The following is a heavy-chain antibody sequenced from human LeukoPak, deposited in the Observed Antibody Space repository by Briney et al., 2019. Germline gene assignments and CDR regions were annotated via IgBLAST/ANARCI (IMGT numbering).Heavy chain of an antibody. CDR3: ASRTDSSGWYFVY. Sequence: SETLSLTCAVYGGSFSDYDWSWIRQPAGKGLEWIGHIYTTGRTNYSPSFDSRVTLSLDQSKRRLSLRLTSVTAADTAVYYCASRTDSSGWYFVYWGQGTLVTVSS. V-gene: IGHV4-59*10. D-gene: IGHD6-19*01. CDR2: IYTTGRT. J-gene: IGHJ4*02. CDR1: GGSFSDYD.